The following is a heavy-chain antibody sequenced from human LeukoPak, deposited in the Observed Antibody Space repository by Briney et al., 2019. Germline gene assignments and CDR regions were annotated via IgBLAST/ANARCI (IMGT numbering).Heavy chain of an antibody. CDR3: ARGTDRSKAGDH. CDR1: GGSFSYYY. Sequence: SETLSLTCAIYGGSFSYYYWSWIRQPPEKGLEWIGEINHSGSTNYNPSLKSRVTISVDTSKNQFSLRLTSVTAADTAFYYCARGTDRSKAGDHWGQGTLVTVSS. CDR2: INHSGST. J-gene: IGHJ4*02. V-gene: IGHV4-34*01. D-gene: IGHD4-11*01.